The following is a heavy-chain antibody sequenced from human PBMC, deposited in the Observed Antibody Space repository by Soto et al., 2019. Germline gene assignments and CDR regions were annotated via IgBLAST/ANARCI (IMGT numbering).Heavy chain of an antibody. V-gene: IGHV4-31*03. D-gene: IGHD3-10*01. CDR3: ARVFGFGGMDV. Sequence: QVQLQESGPGLVKPSPTLSLTCTVSGGSISSGGYYWSWIRQHPGKGLEWIGYLYYSGSTYYNPSLKSRVTISVDTSKNQFSLRLSSVTAADTAVYYCARVFGFGGMDVWGQGTTVTVSS. CDR2: LYYSGST. CDR1: GGSISSGGYY. J-gene: IGHJ6*02.